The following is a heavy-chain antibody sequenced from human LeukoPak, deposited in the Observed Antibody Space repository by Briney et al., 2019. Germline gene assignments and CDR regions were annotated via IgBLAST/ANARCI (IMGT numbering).Heavy chain of an antibody. J-gene: IGHJ3*02. CDR2: INPNSGGT. CDR3: ARDFYGDYERSDASDI. Sequence: ASVKVSCKASGYTFTGYYMHWVRQAPGQGLEWMGWINPNSGGTNYAQKFQGRVTMTRDTSISTACMELSRLRSDDTAVYYCARDFYGDYERSDASDIWGQGTMVTVSS. CDR1: GYTFTGYY. V-gene: IGHV1-2*02. D-gene: IGHD4-17*01.